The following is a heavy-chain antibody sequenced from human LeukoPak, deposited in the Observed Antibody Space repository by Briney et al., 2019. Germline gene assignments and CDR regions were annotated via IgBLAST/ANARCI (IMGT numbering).Heavy chain of an antibody. CDR3: ARVTHTWWFDP. V-gene: IGHV4-30-2*01. CDR2: IYHGGST. J-gene: IGHJ5*02. CDR1: GGSISSGGYS. Sequence: PSQTLSLTCAVSGGSISSGGYSWSWIRQPPGKGLEWIGYIYHGGSTYYNPSLKSRVTISVDRSKNQFSLKLSSVTAADTAVYYCARVTHTWWFDPWGQGTLVTVSS. D-gene: IGHD4-23*01.